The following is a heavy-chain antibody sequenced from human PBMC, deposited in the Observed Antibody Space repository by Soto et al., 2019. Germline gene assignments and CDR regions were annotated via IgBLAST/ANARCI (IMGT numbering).Heavy chain of an antibody. V-gene: IGHV1-18*01. D-gene: IGHD6-13*01. CDR2: ISAYSGST. CDR3: ARDFTKSSSWPYYFAY. CDR1: GYTFTTYG. J-gene: IGHJ4*02. Sequence: ASVKVSCKASGYTFTTYGISWVRQAPGQGLEWMGWISAYSGSTKFAQKLQGRATMTTDTSTTTAYMELRSLTSDDTAVYYCARDFTKSSSWPYYFAYWGQGTLVTVSS.